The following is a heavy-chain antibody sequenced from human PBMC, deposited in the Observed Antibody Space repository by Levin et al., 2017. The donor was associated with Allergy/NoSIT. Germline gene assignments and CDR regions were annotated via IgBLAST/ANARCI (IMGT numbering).Heavy chain of an antibody. CDR3: ARVSWGSSSPFDY. CDR1: GFTFSSYS. V-gene: IGHV3-21*01. CDR2: ISSSSSYI. J-gene: IGHJ4*02. Sequence: GESLKISCAASGFTFSSYSMNWVRQAPGKGLEWVSSISSSSSYIYYADSVKGRFTISRDNAKNSLYLQMNSLRAEDTAVYYCARVSWGSSSPFDYWGQGTLVTVSS. D-gene: IGHD7-27*01.